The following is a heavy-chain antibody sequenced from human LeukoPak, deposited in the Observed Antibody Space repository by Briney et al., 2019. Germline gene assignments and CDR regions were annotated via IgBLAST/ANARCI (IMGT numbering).Heavy chain of an antibody. CDR1: GYTFTSYG. J-gene: IGHJ4*02. CDR3: ARPIVVAGTVVSVDY. D-gene: IGHD6-19*01. CDR2: ISAYNGNT. Sequence: EASVKVSCKASGYTFTSYGISWVRQAPGQGLEWMGWISAYNGNTNYAQKLQGRVTMTTDTSTSTAYMELRSLRSDDTAVYYCARPIVVAGTVVSVDYWGQGTLVTVSS. V-gene: IGHV1-18*01.